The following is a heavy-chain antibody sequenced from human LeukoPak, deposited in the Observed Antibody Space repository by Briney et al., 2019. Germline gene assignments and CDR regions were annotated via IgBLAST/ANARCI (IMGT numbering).Heavy chain of an antibody. V-gene: IGHV4-39*01. CDR2: IYYRGST. D-gene: IGHD3-10*01. Sequence: PSETLSLTCAVSGDSIRSSSYYWGWIRQPPGKGLEWIGSIYYRGSTYYNPSLKSRVTISVDTSKGQFSLELTSVPVADTAVYFCATGIVAIKSRFFDYWGQGSLITVSS. CDR3: ATGIVAIKSRFFDY. CDR1: GDSIRSSSYY. J-gene: IGHJ4*02.